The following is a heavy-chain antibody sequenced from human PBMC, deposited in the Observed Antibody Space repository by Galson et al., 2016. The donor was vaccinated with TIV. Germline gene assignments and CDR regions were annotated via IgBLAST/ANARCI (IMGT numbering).Heavy chain of an antibody. D-gene: IGHD1-26*01. V-gene: IGHV3-21*01. CDR3: ARIWEAELEGFHYYGKDV. CDR1: GFTFSGHS. CDR2: ISNSGDYI. J-gene: IGHJ6*02. Sequence: SLRLSCAASGFTFSGHSMNWVRQAPGKGLEWVSSISNSGDYIYYSDSMKGRFTISRDNAMNSLYLQMNSLRAEDTAVYYCARIWEAELEGFHYYGKDVWGQGTTVTFSS.